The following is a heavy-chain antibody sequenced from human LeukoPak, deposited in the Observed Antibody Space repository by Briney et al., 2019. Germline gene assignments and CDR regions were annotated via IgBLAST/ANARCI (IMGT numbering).Heavy chain of an antibody. V-gene: IGHV5-51*01. D-gene: IGHD2-15*01. Sequence: ESLKISCRGSGYSINNYWIGWVRQMPGKGLEWVGIIYPAVSDIRYSRSFQGQVTISADKSISTAYLQWSSLKASDTAMYYCARQEYCSGGSCYTWSDPWGQGTLVTVSS. CDR2: IYPAVSDI. J-gene: IGHJ5*02. CDR1: GYSINNYW. CDR3: ARQEYCSGGSCYTWSDP.